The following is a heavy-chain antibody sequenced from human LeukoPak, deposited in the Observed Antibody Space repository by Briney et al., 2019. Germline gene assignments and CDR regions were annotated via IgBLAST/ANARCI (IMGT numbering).Heavy chain of an antibody. CDR3: ARDRGDYNGGGFDY. Sequence: PGGSLRLSCAASGFTVSSNYMSWVRQAPGKGLEWVSVIYSGGSTYYADSVKGRFTISRDNSKNTLYLQMNSLRAEDTAAYYCARDRGDYNGGGFDYWGQGTLVTVSS. V-gene: IGHV3-66*01. D-gene: IGHD4-17*01. CDR1: GFTVSSNY. CDR2: IYSGGST. J-gene: IGHJ4*02.